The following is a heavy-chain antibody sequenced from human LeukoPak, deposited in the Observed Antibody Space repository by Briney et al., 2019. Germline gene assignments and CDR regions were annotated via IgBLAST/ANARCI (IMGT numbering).Heavy chain of an antibody. CDR3: ARQVTTVTSFDS. CDR2: IYPGDSDT. CDR1: GYSFTTYW. Sequence: GESLKISCKGSGYSFTTYWIAWVRQMPGKGLEWMGIIYPGDSDTRNSPSFQGQVTFSADRSINTAYLQWSGLKASDTAMYYCARQVTTVTSFDSWGQGTLVTVSS. D-gene: IGHD4-17*01. V-gene: IGHV5-51*01. J-gene: IGHJ4*02.